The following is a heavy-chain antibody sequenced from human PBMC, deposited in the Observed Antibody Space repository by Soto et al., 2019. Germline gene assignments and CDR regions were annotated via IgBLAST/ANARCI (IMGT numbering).Heavy chain of an antibody. D-gene: IGHD3-22*01. CDR1: GFTFSSYA. J-gene: IGHJ4*02. Sequence: EVQLLESGGGLVQPGGSLRLYCAASGFTFSSYAMSWVRQAPGKGLEWVSAISGSGGSTYYADSVKGRFTISRDNSKNTLYLQMNSLRAEDTAVYYCAKKNRSSGYYGYWGQGTLVTVSS. V-gene: IGHV3-23*01. CDR3: AKKNRSSGYYGY. CDR2: ISGSGGST.